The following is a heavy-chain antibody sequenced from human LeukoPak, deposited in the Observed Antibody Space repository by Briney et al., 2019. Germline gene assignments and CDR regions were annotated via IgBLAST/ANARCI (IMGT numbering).Heavy chain of an antibody. D-gene: IGHD5-12*01. J-gene: IGHJ4*02. CDR1: GGSISSDGYY. V-gene: IGHV4-31*03. CDR2: IYYSGGT. CDR3: ARAEYSGSGTFDY. Sequence: SETLSLTCNVSGGSISSDGYYWTWIRQLPGKGLEWIGHIYYSGGTSYNPSLKSRVTISVDTSKNQFSLKLSSVTAADTAVYYCARAEYSGSGTFDYWGQGTLVTVSS.